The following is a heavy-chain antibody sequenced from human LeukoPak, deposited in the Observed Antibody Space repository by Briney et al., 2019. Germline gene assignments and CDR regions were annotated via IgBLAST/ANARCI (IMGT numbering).Heavy chain of an antibody. D-gene: IGHD5-24*01. CDR1: GFTFISYW. CDR2: IKQDGSEK. V-gene: IGHV3-7*01. CDR3: ARARGDGYQWYFDL. J-gene: IGHJ2*01. Sequence: GGSLRLSCAASGFTFISYWMNWVRQAPGKGLEWVANIKQDGSEKNYVDFVKGRFTISRDNAKNSLDLQMNSLRAEDTAVYYCARARGDGYQWYFDLWGRGTLVTVSS.